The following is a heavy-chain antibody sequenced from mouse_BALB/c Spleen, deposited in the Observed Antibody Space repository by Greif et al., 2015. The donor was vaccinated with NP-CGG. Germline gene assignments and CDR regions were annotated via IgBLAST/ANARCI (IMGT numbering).Heavy chain of an antibody. CDR3: ARPTTVVARGAMDY. CDR1: GFNIKDTY. D-gene: IGHD1-1*01. CDR2: IDPANGNT. V-gene: IGHV14-3*02. Sequence: VQLQQSGAELVKPGASVKLSCTASGFNIKDTYMHWVKQRPEQGLEWIGRIDPANGNTKYDPKFQGKATITADTSSNSASLQLSSLTSEDTSVYCCARPTTVVARGAMDYWGQGTSVTVSS. J-gene: IGHJ4*01.